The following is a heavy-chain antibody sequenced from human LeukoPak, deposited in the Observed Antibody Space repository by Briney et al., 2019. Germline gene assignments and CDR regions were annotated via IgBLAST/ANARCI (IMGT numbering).Heavy chain of an antibody. CDR2: IYHSGST. V-gene: IGHV4-59*01. J-gene: IGHJ4*02. D-gene: IGHD6-13*01. CDR3: ARAVGAAAGLTPFDY. CDR1: GGSISSYY. Sequence: SETLSLTCTVSGGSISSYYWSWIRQPPGKGLEWIGYIYHSGSTNYNPSLKSRVTISVDTSKNQFSLKLSSVTAADTAVYYCARAVGAAAGLTPFDYWGQGTLVTVSS.